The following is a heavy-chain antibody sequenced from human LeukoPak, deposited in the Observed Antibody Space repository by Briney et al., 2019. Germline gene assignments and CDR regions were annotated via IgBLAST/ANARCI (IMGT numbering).Heavy chain of an antibody. CDR2: IWYDASNK. V-gene: IGHV3-33*01. D-gene: IGHD1-7*01. J-gene: IGHJ5*02. CDR3: VRGVGVSRFNYLDP. Sequence: PGGSLRLSCAASGFTFSSFGMHWVRQAPGKGLEWVAVIWYDASNKYYADSVKSRFTISRDNSKNTLYLHMNSLRDDDTAVYYCVRGVGVSRFNYLDPWGQGTLVIVSS. CDR1: GFTFSSFG.